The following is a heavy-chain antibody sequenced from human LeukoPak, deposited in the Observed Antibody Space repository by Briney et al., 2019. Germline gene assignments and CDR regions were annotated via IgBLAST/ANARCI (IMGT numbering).Heavy chain of an antibody. Sequence: SGGSLRLSCAASGFTFSSYSMNWVRQAPGKGLGWVSYISRSSSTIDYADSVRGRFTISRDNARNSLYLQMNSLRAEDTAVYYCAREIYWSNYYTPQDDYWGQGTLVTVSS. J-gene: IGHJ4*02. V-gene: IGHV3-48*01. CDR1: GFTFSSYS. CDR3: AREIYWSNYYTPQDDY. CDR2: ISRSSSTI. D-gene: IGHD3-3*01.